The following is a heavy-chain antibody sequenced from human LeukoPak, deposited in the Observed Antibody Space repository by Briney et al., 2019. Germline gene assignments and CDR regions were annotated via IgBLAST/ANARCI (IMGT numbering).Heavy chain of an antibody. V-gene: IGHV3-23*01. CDR3: AKDARWLAPGTFDI. J-gene: IGHJ3*02. CDR1: GFTFSTYA. Sequence: GGSLRLSCAASGFTFSTYAMNWVRQAPGKGLNWVSGISGSGDSTFYADSVKGRFPISRDNSKKTLYLQMNSLRADDTAVYYCAKDARWLAPGTFDIWGQGTMVTVS. CDR2: ISGSGDST. D-gene: IGHD6-19*01.